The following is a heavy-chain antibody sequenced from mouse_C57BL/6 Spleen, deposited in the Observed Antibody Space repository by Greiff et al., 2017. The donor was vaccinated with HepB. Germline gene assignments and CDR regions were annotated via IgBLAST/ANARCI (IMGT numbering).Heavy chain of an antibody. CDR2: INPNNGGT. V-gene: IGHV1-26*01. D-gene: IGHD2-3*01. J-gene: IGHJ2*01. CDR1: GYTFTDYY. Sequence: VQLQQSGPELVKPGASVKISCKASGYTFTDYYMNWVKQSHGKSLEWIGDINPNNGGTSYNQKFKGKATLTVDKSSSTAYMELRSLTSEDSAVYYCARGGLLVDYWGQGTTLTVSS. CDR3: ARGGLLVDY.